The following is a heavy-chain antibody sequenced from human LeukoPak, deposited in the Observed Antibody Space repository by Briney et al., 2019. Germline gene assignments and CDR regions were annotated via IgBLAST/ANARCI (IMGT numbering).Heavy chain of an antibody. D-gene: IGHD3-16*01. J-gene: IGHJ4*02. CDR2: IHPYRGVT. Sequence: GASVKVSCKASGYIFTAYYLHWVRQTPGQGLEWMGYIHPYRGVTNYAHKFHGRVTLTRDTSINTAYMELSSLRSDDTAVYYCARVPVWGSSVYCFDYWGQGTLVTVSS. CDR3: ARVPVWGSSVYCFDY. CDR1: GYIFTAYY. V-gene: IGHV1-2*07.